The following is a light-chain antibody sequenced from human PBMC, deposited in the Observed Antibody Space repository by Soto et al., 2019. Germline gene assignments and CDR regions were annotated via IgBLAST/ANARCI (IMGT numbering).Light chain of an antibody. CDR2: GAS. Sequence: DIKVAQTTSTLRGAREERRSSTCRASEDIDTSLAWFQQRPGKAPKVLIAGASGLMNGVPSTFSGSGSGTEFALTSSSVQPDDFATYSCQHSDHFSGTFGQGTKVDIK. CDR3: QHSDHFSGT. CDR1: EDIDTS. V-gene: IGKV1-5*01. J-gene: IGKJ1*01.